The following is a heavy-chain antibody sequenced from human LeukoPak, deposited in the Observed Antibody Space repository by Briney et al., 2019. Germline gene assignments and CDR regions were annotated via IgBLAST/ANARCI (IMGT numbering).Heavy chain of an antibody. CDR2: LLDSWRT. V-gene: IGHV4-59*11. Sequence: SETLSLTCTVSGASMSTHYWSWLRQPPGKGLEWIGYLLDSWRTKDNPSLQSRVTLSADTSRNQFSLRLTSVTAADTAVYYCATIRRGSIYGYFDFWGQGILVTVSS. CDR1: GASMSTHY. D-gene: IGHD5-18*01. J-gene: IGHJ4*02. CDR3: ATIRRGSIYGYFDF.